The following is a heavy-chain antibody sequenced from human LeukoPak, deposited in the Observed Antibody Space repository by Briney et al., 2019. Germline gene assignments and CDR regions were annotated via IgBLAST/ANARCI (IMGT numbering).Heavy chain of an antibody. CDR1: GFTLSSYY. CDR3: AQGGSPGALDY. D-gene: IGHD1-26*01. V-gene: IGHV3-74*01. CDR2: INGDGSST. J-gene: IGHJ4*02. Sequence: TGGSLRLSCAASGFTLSSYYMHWVRQVPGKGLVWVSRINGDGSSTKYADSVKGRFTISRDNAKNTLYLQVNSLRAEDTAVYYCAQGGSPGALDYWGRGTLVTVSS.